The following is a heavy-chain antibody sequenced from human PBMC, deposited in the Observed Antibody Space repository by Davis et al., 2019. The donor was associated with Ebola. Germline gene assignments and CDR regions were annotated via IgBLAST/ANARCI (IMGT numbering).Heavy chain of an antibody. Sequence: GESLKTFCAASGFIFRRYVMSWVRQAPGKGLEWVSTFGTSGDTYYADSVKGRFTISRDNSKNTLYLQMNGRRVDDTAIYYCAKNTSNIRFDIWARGQWSPSLQ. J-gene: IGHJ3*02. V-gene: IGHV3-23*01. CDR3: AKNTSNIRFDI. D-gene: IGHD1-26*01. CDR2: FGTSGDT. CDR1: GFIFRRYV.